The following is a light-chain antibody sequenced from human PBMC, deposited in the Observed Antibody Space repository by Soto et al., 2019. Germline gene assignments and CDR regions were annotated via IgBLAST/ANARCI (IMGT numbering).Light chain of an antibody. Sequence: DIQMTQSPSTLSASVGDRVSITCRASQSISSPMAWYQQEPGKAPRLLIYETSTLQRGVPSRFSGSASGTEFTLSISSLQPDIIAPYYCQQYNGFGSWTFDQGNKVEIK. J-gene: IGKJ1*01. V-gene: IGKV1-5*03. CDR3: QQYNGFGSWT. CDR2: ETS. CDR1: QSISSP.